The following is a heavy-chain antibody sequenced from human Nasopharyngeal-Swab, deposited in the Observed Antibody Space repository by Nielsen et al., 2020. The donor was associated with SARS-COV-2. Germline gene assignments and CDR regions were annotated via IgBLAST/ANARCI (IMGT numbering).Heavy chain of an antibody. V-gene: IGHV3-21*01. CDR1: GFTFSSYS. CDR2: ISSSSSYI. J-gene: IGHJ6*03. CDR3: ARDGSGGCDDFWSACYYYYMDV. Sequence: GGSLRLSCAASGFTFSSYSMNWVRQAPGQGLEWVSSISSSSSYIYYADSVKGRFTISRDNAKNSLYLQMNSLRAEDTAVYYCARDGSGGCDDFWSACYYYYMDVWGKGTTVTVSS. D-gene: IGHD3-3*01.